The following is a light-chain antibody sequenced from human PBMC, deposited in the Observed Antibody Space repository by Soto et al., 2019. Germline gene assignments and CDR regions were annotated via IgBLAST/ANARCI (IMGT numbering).Light chain of an antibody. J-gene: IGKJ3*01. CDR3: QQYGSSSLT. Sequence: EIVMTQSPATLSVSPGERVTLSCRASQSVSSSYLAWYQQKPGQAPRLLIYGASSRATGIPDRFSGSGSGTDFTLTISRLEPEDFAAYYCQQYGSSSLTFGPGTKVDI. CDR1: QSVSSSY. V-gene: IGKV3-20*01. CDR2: GAS.